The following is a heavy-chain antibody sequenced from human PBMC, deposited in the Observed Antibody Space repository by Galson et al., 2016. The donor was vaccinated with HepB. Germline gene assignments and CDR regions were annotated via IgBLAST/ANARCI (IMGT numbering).Heavy chain of an antibody. D-gene: IGHD3-3*01. CDR2: ISPGDSAT. CDR3: ARVFWPPHRDRYYYGMDV. V-gene: IGHV5-51*01. Sequence: QSGAEVKQPGESLQISCKTSGYNFNIYWIAWVRQMPGTGPAWMGLISPGDSATRYSPSFPGQVTISADKSISTAYLQWSSLKASDTAMFYCARVFWPPHRDRYYYGMDVWGQGTTVTVSS. CDR1: GYNFNIYW. J-gene: IGHJ6*02.